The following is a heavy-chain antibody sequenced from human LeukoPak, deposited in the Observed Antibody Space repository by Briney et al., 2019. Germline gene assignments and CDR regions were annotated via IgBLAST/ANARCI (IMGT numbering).Heavy chain of an antibody. V-gene: IGHV1-69*05. CDR1: GGIFSSYA. J-gene: IGHJ5*02. CDR3: ARIGSYPENWFDP. D-gene: IGHD1-26*01. CDR2: IIPIFGTA. Sequence: SVKVSCKASGGIFSSYAISWVRQAPGQGLEWMGGIIPIFGTANYAQKFQGRVTITTDESTSTAYMELSSLRSEDTAVYYCARIGSYPENWFDPWGQGTLVTVSS.